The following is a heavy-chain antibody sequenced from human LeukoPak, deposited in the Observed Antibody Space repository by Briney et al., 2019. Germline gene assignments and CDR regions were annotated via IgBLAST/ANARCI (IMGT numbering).Heavy chain of an antibody. CDR1: GGSISNFH. J-gene: IGHJ4*02. CDR2: IYSSGST. Sequence: PSETLSLTCTVSGGSISNFHWTWIRQPAGEGLEVSGRIYSSGSTNYNPSLKSRVTTSVDKSKNQFSLKLSSVTAADTAVYYCAGSNVGITGTYFDYWGQGTRVTVPS. CDR3: AGSNVGITGTYFDY. V-gene: IGHV4-4*07. D-gene: IGHD1-20*01.